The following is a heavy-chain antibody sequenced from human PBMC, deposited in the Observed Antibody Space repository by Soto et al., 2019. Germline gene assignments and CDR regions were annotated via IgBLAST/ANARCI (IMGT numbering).Heavy chain of an antibody. CDR2: TYYRSKWYN. V-gene: IGHV6-1*01. D-gene: IGHD3-22*01. CDR1: GDSVSSNSAA. CDR3: ARARVVIFIPLKLNWIDF. J-gene: IGHJ5*01. Sequence: SQTLSLTCAISGDSVSSNSAAWNWIRQSPSRGLEWLGRTYYRSKWYNDYAVSVKSRITINPDTSKNQFSLQLNSVTPEDTAVYYCARARVVIFIPLKLNWIDFRGPGTLVNVFS.